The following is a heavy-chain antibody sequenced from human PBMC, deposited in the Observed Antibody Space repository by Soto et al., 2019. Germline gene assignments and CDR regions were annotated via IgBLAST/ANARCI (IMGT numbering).Heavy chain of an antibody. CDR1: GFTFTDA. V-gene: IGHV3-23*01. CDR3: ARGGRNWFDP. J-gene: IGHJ5*02. Sequence: PGGSLRLSCAAAGFTFTDAMSWVRQAPGKGLEWVSTISTSGASTNYADSVKGRFTISRDNAKNSLYLQMNSLRAEDTAVYYCARGGRNWFDPWGQGTLVTVSS. D-gene: IGHD1-26*01. CDR2: ISTSGAST.